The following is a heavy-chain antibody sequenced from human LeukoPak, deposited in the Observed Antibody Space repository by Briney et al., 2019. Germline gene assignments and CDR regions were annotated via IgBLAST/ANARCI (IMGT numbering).Heavy chain of an antibody. Sequence: GASVKVSCKASGYTFTDYYIHWVRQAPGQGLEWMGWVNPNNGGTTYSRRFQGRVTMTRDTSTSTAYLDLSRLSSDDTAVYYCARRLGETSVYNYGLSLDPWGQGTLLTVSS. V-gene: IGHV1-2*02. CDR3: ARRLGETSVYNYGLSLDP. CDR1: GYTFTDYY. J-gene: IGHJ5*02. D-gene: IGHD3-10*01. CDR2: VNPNNGGT.